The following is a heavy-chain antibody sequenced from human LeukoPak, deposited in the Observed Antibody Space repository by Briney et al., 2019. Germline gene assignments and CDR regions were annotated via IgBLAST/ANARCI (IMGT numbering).Heavy chain of an antibody. V-gene: IGHV4-34*01. J-gene: IGHJ4*02. CDR1: GGSFSGYY. Sequence: SETLSLTCAVYGGSFSGYYWSWIRQPPGRGLEWIGEINHSGSTNYNPSLKSRVTISVDTSKNQFSLKLSSVTAADTAVYYCARGRESIAAAGTTFDYWGQGTLVTVSS. D-gene: IGHD6-13*01. CDR3: ARGRESIAAAGTTFDY. CDR2: INHSGST.